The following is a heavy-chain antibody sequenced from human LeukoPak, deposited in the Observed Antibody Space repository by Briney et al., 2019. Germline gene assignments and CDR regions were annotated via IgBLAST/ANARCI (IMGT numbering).Heavy chain of an antibody. CDR2: ISSSSSTI. CDR3: ARGYSSSSSGYDY. CDR1: GGSISSSNYF. V-gene: IGHV3-11*04. D-gene: IGHD6-6*01. J-gene: IGHJ4*02. Sequence: LSLTCTVSGGSISSSNYFWGWIRQPPGKGLEWVSYISSSSSTIYYADSVKGRFTISRDNAKNSLYLQMNSLRAEDTAVYYCARGYSSSSSGYDYWGQGTLVTVSS.